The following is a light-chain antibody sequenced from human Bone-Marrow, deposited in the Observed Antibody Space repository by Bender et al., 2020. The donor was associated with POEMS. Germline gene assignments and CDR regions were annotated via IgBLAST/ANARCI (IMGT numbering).Light chain of an antibody. CDR3: AVWDDSLNGWV. Sequence: QSVLTQPPSASRTPGQRVIISCSGARSNIGSYTVNWYQQLPGTAPKLLIYSSHRRPSEVPDRFSGSRSGTSASLAISGLQAEDEADYYCAVWDDSLNGWVFGGGTKLTVL. V-gene: IGLV1-44*01. CDR2: SSH. CDR1: RSNIGSYT. J-gene: IGLJ3*02.